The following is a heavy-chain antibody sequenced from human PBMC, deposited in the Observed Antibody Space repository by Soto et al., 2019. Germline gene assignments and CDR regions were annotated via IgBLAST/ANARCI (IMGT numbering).Heavy chain of an antibody. CDR2: IIPIFGTA. D-gene: IGHD6-13*01. CDR3: ARDLVAAAGDNY. J-gene: IGHJ4*02. Sequence: SVKVSCKASGGTFSSYAISWVRQAPGQGLEWMGGIIPIFGTANYAQKFQGRVTITADESTSTAYMELSSLRSEDTAVYYCARDLVAAAGDNYWGQGTLVTVSS. V-gene: IGHV1-69*13. CDR1: GGTFSSYA.